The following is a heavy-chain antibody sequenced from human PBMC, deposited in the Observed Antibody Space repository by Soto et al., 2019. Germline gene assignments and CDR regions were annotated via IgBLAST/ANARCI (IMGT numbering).Heavy chain of an antibody. CDR2: ISYDGRNK. V-gene: IGHV3-30*04. J-gene: IGHJ6*02. Sequence: QVQLVESGGGVVQPGRSLRLSCAAYGFTFSDYAMHWVRQAPGKGLEWVAAISYDGRNKYYADSVKGRYTISRDDSKNTLYLQMHSLRSEDTSMYYCARAPDGMDVWGQGTTVTVSS. CDR3: ARAPDGMDV. CDR1: GFTFSDYA.